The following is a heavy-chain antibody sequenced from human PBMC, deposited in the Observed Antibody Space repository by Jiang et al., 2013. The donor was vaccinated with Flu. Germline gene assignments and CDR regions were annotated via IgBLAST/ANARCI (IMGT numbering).Heavy chain of an antibody. CDR3: AAAPHYQLEGHQFYYYFY. V-gene: IGHV1-58*02. D-gene: IGHD2-2*01. CDR1: GFTFTNSA. CDR2: IVVGSGDT. Sequence: GAEVKKPGTSVKVACKASGFTFTNSAMRWVRQARGQRLEWMGWIVVGSGDTNYAQKFQGRVTITSDMSTSTAYMELSKPRDPKTRPMYYCAAAPHYQLEGHQFYYYFY. J-gene: IGHJ6*03.